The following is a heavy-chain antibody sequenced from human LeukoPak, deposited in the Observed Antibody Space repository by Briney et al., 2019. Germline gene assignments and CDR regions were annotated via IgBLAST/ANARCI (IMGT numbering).Heavy chain of an antibody. CDR3: ARGQLTNPRIDY. CDR2: ISSGSSTI. V-gene: IGHV3-48*04. CDR1: GFTFSGYS. Sequence: GRSLRLSCAASGFTFSGYSMNWVRQAPGKGLEWVSHISSGSSTIYYADSVKGRFTISRDNAKNSLYLQMNSLRAEDTAVYYCARGQLTNPRIDYWGQGTLVTVSS. J-gene: IGHJ4*02. D-gene: IGHD6-13*01.